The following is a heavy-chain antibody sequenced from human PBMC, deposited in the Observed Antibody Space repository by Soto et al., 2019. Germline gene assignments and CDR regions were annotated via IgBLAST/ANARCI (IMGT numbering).Heavy chain of an antibody. D-gene: IGHD6-19*01. CDR1: GGSISSYH. V-gene: IGHV4-59*01. Sequence: SETLSLTCTVSGGSISSYHWSWIRQPPGKGLEWIGHISYSGSTNYNPSLKSRVTISVDTSKNQFSLKLSSVTAADTAVYYCARSTYSSGWYYYFDYWGQGTLVTVSS. CDR2: ISYSGST. CDR3: ARSTYSSGWYYYFDY. J-gene: IGHJ4*02.